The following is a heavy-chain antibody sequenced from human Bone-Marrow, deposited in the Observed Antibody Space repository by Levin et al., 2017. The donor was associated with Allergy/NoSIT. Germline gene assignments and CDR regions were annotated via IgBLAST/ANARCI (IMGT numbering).Heavy chain of an antibody. D-gene: IGHD3-16*01. Sequence: SCAASGFTFSSYAMSWVRQAPGKGLDWVSAISDSGGSTYYTDSVKGRFTISRDNSRNTLYLQMNSLRAEDTAVYYCAKEALIPGRPLDPWGQGTRVTVSS. CDR3: AKEALIPGRPLDP. CDR1: GFTFSSYA. V-gene: IGHV3-23*01. CDR2: ISDSGGST. J-gene: IGHJ5*02.